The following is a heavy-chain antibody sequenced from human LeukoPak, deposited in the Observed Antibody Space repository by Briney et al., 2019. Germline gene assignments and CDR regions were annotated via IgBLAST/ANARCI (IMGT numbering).Heavy chain of an antibody. CDR1: GGTFSSYA. J-gene: IGHJ4*02. D-gene: IGHD5-24*01. CDR2: ISAYNGNT. Sequence: GASVKVSCKASGGTFSSYAISWVRQAPGQGLEWMGWISAYNGNTNYAQKLQGRVTMTTDTSTSTAYMELRSLRSDDTAVYYCAREGWEMATIAYFDYWGQGTLVTVSS. V-gene: IGHV1-18*01. CDR3: AREGWEMATIAYFDY.